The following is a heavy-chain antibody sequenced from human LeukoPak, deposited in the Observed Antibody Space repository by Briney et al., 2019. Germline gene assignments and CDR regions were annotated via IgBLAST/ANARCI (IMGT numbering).Heavy chain of an antibody. CDR3: ARTQPDSSSWRYYYYYGMDV. D-gene: IGHD6-13*01. CDR2: IYHSGST. V-gene: IGHV4-34*01. CDR1: GGSFSGYY. J-gene: IGHJ6*02. Sequence: SETLPLTCAVYGGSFSGYYWSWVRQPPGKGLEWIGEIYHSGSTNYNPSLKSRVTISVDKSKNQFSLKLSSVTAADTAVYYCARTQPDSSSWRYYYYYGMDVWGQGTTVTVSS.